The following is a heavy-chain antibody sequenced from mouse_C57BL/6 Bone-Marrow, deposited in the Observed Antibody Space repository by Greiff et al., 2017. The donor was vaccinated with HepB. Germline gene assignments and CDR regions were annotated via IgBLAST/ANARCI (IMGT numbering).Heavy chain of an antibody. J-gene: IGHJ1*03. CDR2: ISYSGST. CDR3: ARGGSSYVRYFDV. V-gene: IGHV3-8*01. Sequence: DVMLVESGPGLAKPSQTLSLTCSVTGYSITSDYWNWIRKFPGNKLEYMGYISYSGSTYYNPSLKSRISITRDTSKNQYYLQLNSVTTEDTATYYCARGGSSYVRYFDVWGTGTTVTVSS. CDR1: GYSITSDY. D-gene: IGHD1-1*01.